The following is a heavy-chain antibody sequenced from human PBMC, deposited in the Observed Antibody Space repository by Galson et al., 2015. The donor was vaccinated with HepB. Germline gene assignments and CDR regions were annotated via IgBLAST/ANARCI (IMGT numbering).Heavy chain of an antibody. CDR2: INPGGGNT. D-gene: IGHD2-15*01. J-gene: IGHJ1*01. V-gene: IGHV1-46*01. CDR3: AREGWGQQLLLKYFHH. Sequence: SVKVSCKASGYTFSNYHIHWVRQAPGQGLEWVGVINPGGGNTNYAQKFQARVTMTRDTSTTTVYMELSSLRSQDTAVYYCAREGWGQQLLLKYFHHWGQGTLVTVSS. CDR1: GYTFSNYH.